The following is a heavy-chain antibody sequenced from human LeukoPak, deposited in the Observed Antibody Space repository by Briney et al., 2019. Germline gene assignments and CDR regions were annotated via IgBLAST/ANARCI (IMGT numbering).Heavy chain of an antibody. D-gene: IGHD6-13*01. J-gene: IGHJ5*02. CDR3: VRFGLSSSLDH. CDR2: IYPGYSDA. Sequence: PGESLKISCKISGYRLTSNWIGWVRQVPGKGLEWMGLIYPGYSDAKYSPSFQGQVTFSVDASISTAYLQLSGLRASYTAIYYCVRFGLSSSLDHWGQGTLVTVSS. CDR1: GYRLTSNW. V-gene: IGHV5-51*01.